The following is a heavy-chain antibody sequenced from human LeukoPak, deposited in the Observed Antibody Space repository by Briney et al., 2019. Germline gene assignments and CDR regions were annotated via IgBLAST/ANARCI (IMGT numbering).Heavy chain of an antibody. J-gene: IGHJ4*02. V-gene: IGHV4-34*01. Sequence: PAETLSLTCAVYGVSFSGYYWSWIRQPPGKGLEWIGEINHSGSTNCNPSLKSRGTISVDTSKNQFSLKLSSVTAAATAVYYCARGPTTWDGTDYWGQGTLVTVSS. D-gene: IGHD1-1*01. CDR2: INHSGST. CDR1: GVSFSGYY. CDR3: ARGPTTWDGTDY.